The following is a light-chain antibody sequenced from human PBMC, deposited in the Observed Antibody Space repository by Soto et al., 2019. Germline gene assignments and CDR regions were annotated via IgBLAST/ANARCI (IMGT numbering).Light chain of an antibody. CDR1: SSDVGGYNY. CDR3: SSYTSSSTYV. Sequence: QSALTQPASVSGSPGQSITISCTGTSSDVGGYNYVSWYQQHPGKAPKLMIYDVSNRPSGVSNRFSGSKSGNTASLTISGLQAEDEADSYCSSYTSSSTYVFGPGTKATVL. J-gene: IGLJ1*01. CDR2: DVS. V-gene: IGLV2-14*01.